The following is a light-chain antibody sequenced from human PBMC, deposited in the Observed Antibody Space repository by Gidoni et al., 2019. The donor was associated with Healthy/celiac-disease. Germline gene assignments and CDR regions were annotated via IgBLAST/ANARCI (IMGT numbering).Light chain of an antibody. CDR2: AAS. CDR1: QGISNY. J-gene: IGKJ4*01. Sequence: DIQMTPSPSSLSASVGDRVTITCRASQGISNYLAWYQQKPGKVPKLLIYAASTLQSGVPSRFSGSGSGTDFTLTISSLQPEDVATYYCQKYNSAPQITFGGGTKVEIK. CDR3: QKYNSAPQIT. V-gene: IGKV1-27*01.